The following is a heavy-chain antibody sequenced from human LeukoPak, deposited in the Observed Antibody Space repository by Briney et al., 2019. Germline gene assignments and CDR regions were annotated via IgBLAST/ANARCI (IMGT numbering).Heavy chain of an antibody. D-gene: IGHD2-8*02. Sequence: PSETLSLTSTVSGDSISSGGYFWSWIRQHPGKGLEWIAHIYHAGSTHDNPSLRGRVAISLDTSANQFSLRLSSVTAADTAGYFCARATHYSASTGGPYMDVWGQGTTVSVFS. CDR2: IYHAGST. CDR1: GDSISSGGYF. CDR3: ARATHYSASTGGPYMDV. V-gene: IGHV4-31*03. J-gene: IGHJ6*03.